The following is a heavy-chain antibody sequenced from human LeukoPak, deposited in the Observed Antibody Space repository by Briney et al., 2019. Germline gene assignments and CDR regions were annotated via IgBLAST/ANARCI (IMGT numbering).Heavy chain of an antibody. J-gene: IGHJ6*03. V-gene: IGHV4-59*01. CDR3: ARELDPTSTNTPHYYYFMDV. D-gene: IGHD3/OR15-3a*01. CDR2: MYYSGKT. CDR1: GGSISAYY. Sequence: SETLSLTCTAAGGSISAYYWSWIRQPPGKGLEWIGFMYYSGKTNYNPSLKSRATISVDTSKTQLSLKVHSVTAADTAVYYCARELDPTSTNTPHYYYFMDVWGTGTTVTVSS.